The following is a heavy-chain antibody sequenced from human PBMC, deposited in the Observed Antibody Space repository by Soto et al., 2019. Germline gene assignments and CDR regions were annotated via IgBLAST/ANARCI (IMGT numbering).Heavy chain of an antibody. CDR3: AKDPWAYYYDSSGLYYFDY. CDR2: ISGSGGST. D-gene: IGHD3-22*01. V-gene: IGHV3-23*01. CDR1: GFTFSSYA. Sequence: GGSLRLSCAASGFTFSSYAMSWVRQAPGKGLEWASAISGSGGSTYYADSVKGRFTISRDNSKNTLYLQMNSLRAEDTAVYYCAKDPWAYYYDSSGLYYFDYWGQGTLVTVSS. J-gene: IGHJ4*02.